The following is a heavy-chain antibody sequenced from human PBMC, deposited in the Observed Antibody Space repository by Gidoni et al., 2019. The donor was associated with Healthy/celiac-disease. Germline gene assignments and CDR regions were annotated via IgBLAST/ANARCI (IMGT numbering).Heavy chain of an antibody. CDR1: GGTCSSYA. CDR3: AREFEAYCGGDCYSRAFDI. D-gene: IGHD2-21*01. V-gene: IGHV1-69*01. Sequence: QVQLVQSAAEVKKPGSSVNVCCKASGGTCSSYAIRWVRPAPGQGREWMGWIIPIFGTANYAQKFQGRVTITADESTSTAYMELSSLRSEDTAVYYCAREFEAYCGGDCYSRAFDIWGQGTMVTVSS. CDR2: IIPIFGTA. J-gene: IGHJ3*02.